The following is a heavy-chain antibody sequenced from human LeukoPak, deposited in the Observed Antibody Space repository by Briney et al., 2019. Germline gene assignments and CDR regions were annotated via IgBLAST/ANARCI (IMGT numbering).Heavy chain of an antibody. D-gene: IGHD1-26*01. CDR1: GFTFTSYA. CDR3: AKEKWELLNYFFDY. J-gene: IGHJ4*02. V-gene: IGHV3-23*01. CDR2: ISVTAGNT. Sequence: PGGSLRLSCAASGFTFTSYAMSWVRQALGKGREWVSGISVTAGNTYYADSVKGRFTISRDNSKNTLYLQMNSLRAEDAAVYYCAKEKWELLNYFFDYWGQGTLVTVSS.